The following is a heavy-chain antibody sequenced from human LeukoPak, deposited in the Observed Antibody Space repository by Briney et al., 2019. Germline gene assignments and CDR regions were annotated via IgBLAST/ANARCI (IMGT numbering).Heavy chain of an antibody. J-gene: IGHJ4*02. CDR2: IIPIFGTA. V-gene: IGHV1-69*01. CDR1: GGTFSSYA. Sequence: SVKVSCKASGGTFSSYAISWVRQAPGQGLEWMGGIIPIFGTANYAQKFQGRVTITADESTSTAYMELSSLRSEDTAVYYCARDLRFLEWSYYFDYWSQGTLVTVSS. CDR3: ARDLRFLEWSYYFDY. D-gene: IGHD3-3*01.